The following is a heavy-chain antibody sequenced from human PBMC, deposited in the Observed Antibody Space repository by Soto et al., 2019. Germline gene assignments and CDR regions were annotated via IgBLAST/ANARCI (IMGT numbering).Heavy chain of an antibody. CDR2: ISSSSSYI. J-gene: IGHJ5*02. CDR3: ARDSIRWELPPS. V-gene: IGHV3-21*01. CDR1: GFTFSSYS. Sequence: GGSLRLSCAASGFTFSSYSMNWVRQAPGKGLEWVSSISSSSSYIYYADSVKGRFTISRDNAKNSLYLQMNSLRAEDTAVYYCARDSIRWELPPSWGQGTLVTVSS. D-gene: IGHD1-26*01.